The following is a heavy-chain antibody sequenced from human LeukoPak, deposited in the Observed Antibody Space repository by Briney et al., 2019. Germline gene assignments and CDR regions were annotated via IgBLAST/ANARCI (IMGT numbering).Heavy chain of an antibody. J-gene: IGHJ4*02. V-gene: IGHV3-21*01. CDR2: ISSSSSYI. CDR1: GFTFSSYS. Sequence: PGGSLRLSCAASGFTFSSYSMNWVRQAPGKGLEWVSSISSSSSYIYYADSVKGRFTISRDNAKNSLYLQMNSLRAEDTAVYYCARDRRSSGWFSYWGQGTLVTVSS. D-gene: IGHD6-19*01. CDR3: ARDRRSSGWFSY.